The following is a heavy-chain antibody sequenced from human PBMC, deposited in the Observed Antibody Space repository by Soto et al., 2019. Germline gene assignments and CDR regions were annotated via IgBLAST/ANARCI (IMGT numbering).Heavy chain of an antibody. CDR1: GFTFSNYW. CDR2: INTDGSST. D-gene: IGHD1-1*01. V-gene: IGHV3-74*01. Sequence: GGSLRLSCAASGFTFSNYWMHWGRQVPGKGLEWVSRINTDGSSTGYAASVKGRFTISRDNAKSTLYVQMNSLRAEDTAVYYCAKDLQYGASDLWGKGTLVTVSS. CDR3: AKDLQYGASDL. J-gene: IGHJ4*02.